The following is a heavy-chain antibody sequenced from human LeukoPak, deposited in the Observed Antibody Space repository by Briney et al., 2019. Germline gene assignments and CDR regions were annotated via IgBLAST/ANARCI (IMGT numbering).Heavy chain of an antibody. J-gene: IGHJ5*02. Sequence: PSETLSLTCTVSGGSISSYYWSWIRQPPGKGLEWIGYIYYSGSTNYNPSLKSRVTISVDTSKNQFSLKLSSVTAADTAVYYCARVVPNYDFWSALNWFDPWGQGTLVTVSS. CDR1: GGSISSYY. CDR2: IYYSGST. V-gene: IGHV4-59*01. D-gene: IGHD3-3*01. CDR3: ARVVPNYDFWSALNWFDP.